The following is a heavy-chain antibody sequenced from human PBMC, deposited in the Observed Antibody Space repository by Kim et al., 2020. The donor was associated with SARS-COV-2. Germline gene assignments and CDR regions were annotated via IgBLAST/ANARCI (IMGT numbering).Heavy chain of an antibody. CDR3: ARDKGERYSDY. V-gene: IGHV3-33*01. J-gene: IGHJ4*02. Sequence: GGSLRLSXAASGLPFSASGMHWVRQAPGKGLEWVAMIWSDGSKEYYADSVNGRFTISRDNSKNTVYLQMNSLRAEDTAVYYCARDKGERYSDYWGQGTLVIVS. D-gene: IGHD3-16*01. CDR2: IWSDGSKE. CDR1: GLPFSASG.